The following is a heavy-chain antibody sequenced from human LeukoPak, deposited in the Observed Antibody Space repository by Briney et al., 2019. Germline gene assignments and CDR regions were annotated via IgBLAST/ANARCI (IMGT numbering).Heavy chain of an antibody. D-gene: IGHD6-13*01. CDR2: IYHSGST. CDR3: ARGYSSPSNYGMDV. J-gene: IGHJ6*04. CDR1: GCSISNNNY. V-gene: IGHV4-38-2*01. Sequence: SETLSLTCAVSGCSISNNNYWGWIRQPPGKALEWIGNIYHSGSTYYNPSLRSRVTISLDTSKNQFSLKLSSVTAADTAVYYCARGYSSPSNYGMDVWGKGTTVTVSS.